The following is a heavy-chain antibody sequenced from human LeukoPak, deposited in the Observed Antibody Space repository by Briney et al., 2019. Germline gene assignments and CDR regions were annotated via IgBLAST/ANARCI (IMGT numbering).Heavy chain of an antibody. V-gene: IGHV3-7*01. D-gene: IGHD2-21*02. J-gene: IGHJ4*02. CDR3: AKWGPYGVGDYCPALDS. CDR2: INQDGSKK. CDR1: RFTFSNYW. Sequence: GGSLRLSCVASRFTFSNYWMSWVRQAPGKGLEWVANINQDGSKKRYADSMKGRFTISRDNAKESLYLQLNSLRVEDTAVYYCAKWGPYGVGDYCPALDSWGPGTLVTVSS.